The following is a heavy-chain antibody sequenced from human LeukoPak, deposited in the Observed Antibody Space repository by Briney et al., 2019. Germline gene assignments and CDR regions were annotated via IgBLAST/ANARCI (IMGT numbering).Heavy chain of an antibody. Sequence: PGGSLRLSCAASGFTFTDYGMHWVRQAPGKGLEWVALIWHDGGTKYYADSVKGRFTISRDNSENTLYLEMNSLRAEDTAVYYCARDRIATTGYYGMDVWGEGTTVFVSS. D-gene: IGHD6-13*01. CDR3: ARDRIATTGYYGMDV. J-gene: IGHJ6*04. V-gene: IGHV3-33*01. CDR1: GFTFTDYG. CDR2: IWHDGGTK.